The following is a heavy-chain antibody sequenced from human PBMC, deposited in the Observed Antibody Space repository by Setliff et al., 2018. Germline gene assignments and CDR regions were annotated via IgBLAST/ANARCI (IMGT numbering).Heavy chain of an antibody. J-gene: IGHJ4*02. CDR1: GFGFTTFG. V-gene: IGHV1-18*01. CDR3: ARGPLDFVVLPAAGKFDY. CDR2: ISPYSGNT. D-gene: IGHD2-2*01. Sequence: GASVKVSCKTSGFGFTTFGFSWVRQAPGQGLEWLGSISPYSGNTNYPQWLQDRVTMTIDTSATTVYMELRSLRFDDTAVYYCARGPLDFVVLPAAGKFDYWGQGTLVTVSS.